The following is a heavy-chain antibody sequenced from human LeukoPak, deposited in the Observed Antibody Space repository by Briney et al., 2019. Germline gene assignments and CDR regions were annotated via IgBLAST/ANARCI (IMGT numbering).Heavy chain of an antibody. D-gene: IGHD2-2*01. J-gene: IGHJ6*02. CDR2: ISAYNGNT. CDR1: GYTFTSYG. Sequence: ASVKVSCKASGYTFTSYGISWVRQAPGQGLEWMGWISAYNGNTNYAQKLQGRVTMTTDTSTSTAYMELRSLRSDDTAVYYCARDSPDIVVVPADDYYYYGMNVWGQGTTVTVSS. V-gene: IGHV1-18*01. CDR3: ARDSPDIVVVPADDYYYYGMNV.